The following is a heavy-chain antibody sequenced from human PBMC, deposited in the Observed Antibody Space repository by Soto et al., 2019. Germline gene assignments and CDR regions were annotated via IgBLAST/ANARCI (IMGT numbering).Heavy chain of an antibody. V-gene: IGHV1-3*01. CDR3: AREPADGVTGDF. D-gene: IGHD4-17*01. CDR2: IIVSHGRP. J-gene: IGHJ4*02. CDR1: GYSFTTHS. Sequence: QVQLVQSGAEVKEPGASVRVSCKASGYSFTTHSLNWARQAPGQGLEWMGWIIVSHGRPRYAPQFKGRLTFETDTLSTTAYMDLTRLTREDTGVYYCAREPADGVTGDFWGQGPPVFVSS.